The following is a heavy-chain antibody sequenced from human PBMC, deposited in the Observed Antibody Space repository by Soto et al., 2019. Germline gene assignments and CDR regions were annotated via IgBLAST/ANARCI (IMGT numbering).Heavy chain of an antibody. J-gene: IGHJ4*02. CDR3: TRLPYYYDSSGEGY. V-gene: IGHV3-73*02. D-gene: IGHD3-22*01. CDR2: IRSKANSYAT. Sequence: EVQLVESGGGLVQPGGSLKLSCAASGFTFSGSAMHWVRQASGKGLEWVGRIRSKANSYATAYAASVKGRFTISRDDSKNTAYLQMNSLKTEDTAVYYCTRLPYYYDSSGEGYWGQGTLVTVSS. CDR1: GFTFSGSA.